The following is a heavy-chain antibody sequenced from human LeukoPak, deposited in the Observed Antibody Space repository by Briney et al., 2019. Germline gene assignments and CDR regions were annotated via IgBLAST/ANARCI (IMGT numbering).Heavy chain of an antibody. Sequence: GSLRLSCAASGFTFSYYYMSWIRQAPGEGLEWVSYISSSGSTIYYADSVKGRFTISRDNAKNSLYLQMNSLRAEDTAVYYCARLAVAGTSDYWGQGTLVTVSS. V-gene: IGHV3-11*04. D-gene: IGHD6-19*01. CDR3: ARLAVAGTSDY. CDR2: ISSSGSTI. CDR1: GFTFSYYY. J-gene: IGHJ4*02.